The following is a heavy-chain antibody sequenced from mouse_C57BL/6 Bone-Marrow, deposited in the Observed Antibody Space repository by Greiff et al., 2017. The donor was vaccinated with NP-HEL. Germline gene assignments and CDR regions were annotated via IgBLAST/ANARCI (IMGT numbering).Heavy chain of an antibody. CDR1: GYTFTDYY. CDR2: INPNNGGT. Sequence: EVQLQQSGPELVKPGASVKISCKASGYTFTDYYMNWVKQSHGKSLEWIGDINPNNGGTSYNQKFKGKATLTVDKSSSTAYMELRSLTSEDSAVYYCAEGYGSYYYAMDYWGQGTSVTVSS. CDR3: AEGYGSYYYAMDY. V-gene: IGHV1-26*01. D-gene: IGHD1-1*02. J-gene: IGHJ4*01.